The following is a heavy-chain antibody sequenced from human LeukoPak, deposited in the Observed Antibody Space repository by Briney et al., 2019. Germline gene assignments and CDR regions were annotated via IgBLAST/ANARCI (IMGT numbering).Heavy chain of an antibody. CDR2: IYTSGST. Sequence: PSETLSLTCTVSGGSISSYYWNWIRQPAGKGLEWIGRIYTSGSTNYNPSLKSRVTMSVDTSKNQFSLKLSSVTAADTAVYYCAATSVLRYFDWLLFPFDYWGQGTLVTVSS. V-gene: IGHV4-4*07. CDR3: AATSVLRYFDWLLFPFDY. CDR1: GGSISSYY. D-gene: IGHD3-9*01. J-gene: IGHJ4*02.